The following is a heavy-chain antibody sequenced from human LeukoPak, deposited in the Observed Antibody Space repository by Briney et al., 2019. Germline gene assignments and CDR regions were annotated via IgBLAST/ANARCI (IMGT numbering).Heavy chain of an antibody. Sequence: GGSLRLSCAASGFTFSSYWMSWVRQAPGKGLEWVASIKQDGSEKYYVDSVKGRFTISRDNAKNSLYLQMNSLRAEDTAVYYCAREYYDFWSGYPNYFDYWGQGTLVTVSS. CDR3: AREYYDFWSGYPNYFDY. J-gene: IGHJ4*02. CDR1: GFTFSSYW. CDR2: IKQDGSEK. V-gene: IGHV3-7*01. D-gene: IGHD3-3*01.